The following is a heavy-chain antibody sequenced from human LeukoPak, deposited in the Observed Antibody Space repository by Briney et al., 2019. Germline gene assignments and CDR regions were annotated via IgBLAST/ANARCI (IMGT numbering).Heavy chain of an antibody. V-gene: IGHV4-39*07. J-gene: IGHJ6*03. CDR2: INYSRNP. CDR1: GFTFSSYG. D-gene: IGHD3-16*01. CDR3: AREKIGTGTVLGKDYYYMDV. Sequence: SGGSLRLSCAASGFTFSSYGMHWVRQAPGKGLEWIGNINYSRNPYYNPSLKSRVTISVDTSKDQFSLKLSSVTAADTAMYYCAREKIGTGTVLGKDYYYMDVWGKGTTVTVSS.